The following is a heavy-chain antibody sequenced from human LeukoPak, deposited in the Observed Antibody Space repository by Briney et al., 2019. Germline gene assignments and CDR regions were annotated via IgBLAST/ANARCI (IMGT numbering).Heavy chain of an antibody. CDR1: GGAFKGYA. D-gene: IGHD4-17*01. CDR2: GNPIFGTT. Sequence: SVKVSCKASGGAFKGYAINWVRQAPGQGLEWTGGGNPIFGTTNFAPKFQGRVTIAADESTSTAYMELTRLKSEDTAVYYCARGTTVTTAVLVPNDAFDIWGQGTMVTVSS. V-gene: IGHV1-69*13. J-gene: IGHJ3*02. CDR3: ARGTTVTTAVLVPNDAFDI.